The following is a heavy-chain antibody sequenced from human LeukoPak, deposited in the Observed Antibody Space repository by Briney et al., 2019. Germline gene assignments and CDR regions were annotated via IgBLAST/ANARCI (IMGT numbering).Heavy chain of an antibody. V-gene: IGHV3-23*01. D-gene: IGHD6-19*01. CDR1: GFTFSSYA. Sequence: GGSLRLSCAASGFTFSSYAMSWVRQAPGKGLEWVSATSGSGGSTYYADSVRGRFTISRDNSKNTLYLQMNSLRAEDTAIYYCARPSSGWYLFEYWGQGTLVTVSS. CDR2: TSGSGGST. CDR3: ARPSSGWYLFEY. J-gene: IGHJ4*02.